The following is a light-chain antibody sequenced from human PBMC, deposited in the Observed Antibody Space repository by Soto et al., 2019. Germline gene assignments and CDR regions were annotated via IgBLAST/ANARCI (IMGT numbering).Light chain of an antibody. CDR2: IDT. CDR1: KIMSHD. J-gene: IGLJ2*01. Sequence: SYELTQPPSVSVAPGQTARITCGGDKIMSHDVHWYQHRPGQAPVLVIYIDTGRPAGIPARYSGSNSGDTATLTIGEVEAGDEADYYCQMWDSVSDQIVFGGGTKLTVL. CDR3: QMWDSVSDQIV. V-gene: IGLV3-21*02.